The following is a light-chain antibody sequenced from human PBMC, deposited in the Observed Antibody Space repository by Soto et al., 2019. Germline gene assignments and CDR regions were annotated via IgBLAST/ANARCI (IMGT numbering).Light chain of an antibody. Sequence: QSVLTQPPSASGTPGQRVTISCSGSSSNIGSNTVNWYQQLPGTAPKLLIYSNNQRPSGVPDRFSGSKSGTSASLAISGLQSEDEGDYYCAAWDDNLNVVVFGGGTKLTVL. CDR3: AAWDDNLNVVV. CDR1: SSNIGSNT. J-gene: IGLJ2*01. CDR2: SNN. V-gene: IGLV1-44*01.